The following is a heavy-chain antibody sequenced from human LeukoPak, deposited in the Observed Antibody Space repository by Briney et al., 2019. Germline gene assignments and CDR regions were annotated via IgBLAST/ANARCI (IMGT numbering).Heavy chain of an antibody. CDR2: ISAYNGDT. J-gene: IGHJ6*02. CDR3: ATLGVVLRLFPLISLDGMDV. CDR1: GYTFTNYG. D-gene: IGHD3-3*01. Sequence: EASVKVSCKASGYTFTNYGITWVRQAPGQGLEWMGWISAYNGDTNYAQRFQGRITMTTDTSTTTAYMELRSLRSDDTAVYYCATLGVVLRLFPLISLDGMDVWGQGTTVTVSS. V-gene: IGHV1-18*01.